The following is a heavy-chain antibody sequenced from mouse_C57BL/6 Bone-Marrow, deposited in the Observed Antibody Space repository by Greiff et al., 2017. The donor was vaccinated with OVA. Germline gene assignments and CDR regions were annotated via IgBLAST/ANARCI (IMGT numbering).Heavy chain of an antibody. D-gene: IGHD6-1*01. V-gene: IGHV5-16*01. CDR3: ARDLRAMDY. Sequence: DVKLVESEGGLVQPGSSMKLSCTASGFTFSDYYMAWVRQVPEKGLEWVANINYDGSSTYYLDSLKSRFIISRDNAKNILYLQMSSLKSEDTATYYCARDLRAMDYWGQGTSVTVSS. J-gene: IGHJ4*01. CDR2: INYDGSST. CDR1: GFTFSDYY.